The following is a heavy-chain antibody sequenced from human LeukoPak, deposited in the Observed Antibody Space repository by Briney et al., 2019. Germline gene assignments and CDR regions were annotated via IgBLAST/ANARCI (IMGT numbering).Heavy chain of an antibody. D-gene: IGHD3-10*01. Sequence: PGGSLRLSCTASGFSFSTYSVNWVRLAPGKGLEWVSYISSSSTIYYADSVKGRFTISRDNARNSLYLQMNSLRDEDTAVYYCARDYYGSGRYGMDAWGQGTTVTVSS. CDR1: GFSFSTYS. V-gene: IGHV3-48*02. J-gene: IGHJ6*02. CDR3: ARDYYGSGRYGMDA. CDR2: ISSSSTI.